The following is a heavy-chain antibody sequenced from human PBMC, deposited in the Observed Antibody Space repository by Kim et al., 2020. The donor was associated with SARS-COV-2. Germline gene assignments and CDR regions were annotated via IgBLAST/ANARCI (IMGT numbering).Heavy chain of an antibody. D-gene: IGHD3-10*02. CDR1: GFRSSNYW. Sequence: GGSLRLSCAASGFRSSNYWINWVRQPPGKGLEWVSRIGPDGTVTHYADSVKGRFTMSRDSAENTLYLQMNSLSAEDTAVYYCARGMFRYGFDVWGQGTTVSVSS. V-gene: IGHV3-74*01. CDR2: IGPDGTVT. J-gene: IGHJ6*01. CDR3: ARGMFRYGFDV.